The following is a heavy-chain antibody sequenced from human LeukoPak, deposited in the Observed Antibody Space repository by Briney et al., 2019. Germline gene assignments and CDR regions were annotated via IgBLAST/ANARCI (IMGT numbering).Heavy chain of an antibody. V-gene: IGHV3-11*04. D-gene: IGHD4-17*01. CDR1: GFTFSSYW. Sequence: GGSLRLSCAASGFTFSSYWMSWIRQAPGKGLEWVSYISSSGSTIYYADSVKGRFTISRDNAKNSLYLQMNSLRAEDTAVYYCARDPTTVTSNWFDPWGQGTLVTVSS. CDR2: ISSSGSTI. CDR3: ARDPTTVTSNWFDP. J-gene: IGHJ5*02.